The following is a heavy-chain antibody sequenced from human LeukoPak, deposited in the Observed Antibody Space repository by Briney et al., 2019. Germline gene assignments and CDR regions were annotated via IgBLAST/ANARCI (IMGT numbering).Heavy chain of an antibody. CDR2: SSSNGGRT. V-gene: IGHV3-64D*06. CDR3: VNQISGWVY. CDR1: GFTFSTLP. J-gene: IGHJ4*02. D-gene: IGHD6-19*01. Sequence: SGGSLRLSCSASGFTFSTLPMRWVRQAPGKGLEYASGSSSNGGRTYYADSVNGRFTISRDNSKNRLYLQMSSLRPEETAVYYCVNQISGWVYWGQGTLVTVSS.